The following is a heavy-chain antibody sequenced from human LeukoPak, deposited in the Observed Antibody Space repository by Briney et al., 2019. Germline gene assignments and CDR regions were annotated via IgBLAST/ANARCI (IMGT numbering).Heavy chain of an antibody. CDR3: ASTNCSGGSCLYYFDY. CDR2: TSHSGDT. CDR1: GYSISNGYY. V-gene: IGHV4-38-2*02. D-gene: IGHD2-15*01. J-gene: IGHJ4*02. Sequence: PSETLSLTCSVSGYSISNGYYWGWIRQPPGKGLEWIGSTSHSGDTHYNPSLKSRVTMSVDAFKNQFSLKMNSLTAADTAVYYCASTNCSGGSCLYYFDYWGQGTLVTVSS.